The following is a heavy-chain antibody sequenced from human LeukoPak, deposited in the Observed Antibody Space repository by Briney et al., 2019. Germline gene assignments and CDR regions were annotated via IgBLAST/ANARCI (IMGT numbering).Heavy chain of an antibody. J-gene: IGHJ4*02. CDR2: INNSGST. D-gene: IGHD3-3*02. CDR3: ARGRAFFD. V-gene: IGHV4-34*01. CDR1: GGSFSGYY. Sequence: SETLSLTCAVYGGSFSGYYWNWIRQPPGKGLEWIVEINNSGSTNYNPSLKSRVTISRDTSKNQFYLKLSSVPAADTAVYYCARGRAFFDWGQGTLVTVSS.